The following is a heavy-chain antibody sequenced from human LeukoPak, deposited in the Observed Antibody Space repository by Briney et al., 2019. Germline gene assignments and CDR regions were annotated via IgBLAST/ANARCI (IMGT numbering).Heavy chain of an antibody. J-gene: IGHJ4*02. CDR1: SGSLGSYY. CDR3: AREYSSSSGKALDY. D-gene: IGHD6-6*01. Sequence: SETLSLTCTVSSGSLGSYYWNWFRQPAGRGLEWIGHIYTSGSTNYNPSLKSRVTMSVDTSKNQFSLKLNSVTAADTAFYYCAREYSSSSGKALDYWGQGTLVTVSS. CDR2: IYTSGST. V-gene: IGHV4-4*07.